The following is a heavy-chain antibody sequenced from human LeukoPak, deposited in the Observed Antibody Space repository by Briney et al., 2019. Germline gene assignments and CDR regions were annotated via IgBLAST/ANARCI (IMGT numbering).Heavy chain of an antibody. V-gene: IGHV3-30*18. D-gene: IGHD2-15*01. J-gene: IGHJ4*02. CDR2: ISYDGSNK. Sequence: GGSLRLSCAASGFTFSSYGMHWVRQAPGNGLEWVAVISYDGSNKYYADSVKGRFTISRDNSKNTLYLQMNSLRAEDTAVYYCAKERRRGYGFDYWGQGTLVTVSS. CDR1: GFTFSSYG. CDR3: AKERRRGYGFDY.